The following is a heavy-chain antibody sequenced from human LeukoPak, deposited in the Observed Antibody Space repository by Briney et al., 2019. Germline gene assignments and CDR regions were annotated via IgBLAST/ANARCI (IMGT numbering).Heavy chain of an antibody. CDR2: IYYSGST. CDR3: ARSGYSNFDY. Sequence: SETLSLTCTVSGGSISSYYWSWIRQPPRKGLEWIGYIYYSGSTNYNPSLKSRVTISVDTSKNQFSLKLSSVTAADTAVYYCARSGYSNFDYWGQGTLVTVSS. D-gene: IGHD3-3*01. CDR1: GGSISSYY. J-gene: IGHJ4*02. V-gene: IGHV4-59*01.